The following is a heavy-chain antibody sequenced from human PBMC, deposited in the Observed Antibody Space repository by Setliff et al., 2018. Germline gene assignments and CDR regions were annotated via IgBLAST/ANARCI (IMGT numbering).Heavy chain of an antibody. V-gene: IGHV4-61*09. Sequence: PSETLSLTCTVSGGSISSGSYYWTWIRQPAGKGLEWIGHFHTGGGTNYNRSLRSRVSISVDTSKNQFSLKLSSVTAADTATYYCARAGPTVTFFRVLVISWWDPWGQGSLVTVSS. D-gene: IGHD3-3*01. CDR2: FHTGGGT. CDR3: ARAGPTVTFFRVLVISWWDP. CDR1: GGSISSGSYY. J-gene: IGHJ5*02.